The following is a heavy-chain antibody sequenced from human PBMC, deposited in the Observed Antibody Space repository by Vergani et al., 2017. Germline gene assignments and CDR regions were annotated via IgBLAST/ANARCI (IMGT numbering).Heavy chain of an antibody. J-gene: IGHJ6*04. CDR2: INHSGST. Sequence: QVQLQQWGAGLLKPSETLSLTCAVYGGSFSGYYWSWIRQPPGKGLEWIGEINHSGSTNYNPSLKSRVTISVDTSKNQFSLTLSSVTAADTAVYYCARGSAIIAAAITRGDRGEPVWGKGTTVTVSS. CDR3: ARGSAIIAAAITRGDRGEPV. D-gene: IGHD6-13*01. V-gene: IGHV4-34*01. CDR1: GGSFSGYY.